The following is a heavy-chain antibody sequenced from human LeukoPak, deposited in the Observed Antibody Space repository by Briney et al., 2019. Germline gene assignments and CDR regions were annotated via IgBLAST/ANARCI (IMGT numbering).Heavy chain of an antibody. CDR1: GYTFTGDY. J-gene: IGHJ4*02. CDR3: ARDRANYYGSGSYYPFDY. CDR2: INPNSGGT. Sequence: ASVKVSCKASGYTFTGDYMYWVRQAPGQGLEWMGWINPNSGGTKYAQKFQGRVTMTRDTSISTAYMELSRLRSDDTAVYYCARDRANYYGSGSYYPFDYWGQGTLVTVSS. V-gene: IGHV1-2*02. D-gene: IGHD3-10*01.